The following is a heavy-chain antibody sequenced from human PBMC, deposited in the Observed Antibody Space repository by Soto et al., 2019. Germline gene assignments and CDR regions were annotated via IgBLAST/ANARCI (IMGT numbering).Heavy chain of an antibody. CDR1: GYTFTSYG. D-gene: IGHD3-9*01. V-gene: IGHV1-18*01. J-gene: IGHJ4*02. Sequence: GASVKVSCKASGYTFTSYGISWVRQAPGQGLEWMGWISAYNGNTNYAQKLQGRVTMTTDTSTSTAYMELRSLRSDDTAVYYCARVPITYFDWLLYYFDYWGQGTLVTVSS. CDR3: ARVPITYFDWLLYYFDY. CDR2: ISAYNGNT.